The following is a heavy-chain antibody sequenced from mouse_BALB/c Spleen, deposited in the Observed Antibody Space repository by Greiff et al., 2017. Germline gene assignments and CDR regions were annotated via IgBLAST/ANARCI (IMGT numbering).Heavy chain of an antibody. Sequence: EVQLQESGPGLVKPSQSLSLTCTVTGYSITSDYAWNWIRQFPGNKLEWMGYISYSGSTSYNPSLKSRISITRDTSKNQFFLQLNSVTTEDTATYYCARYGDWRYEGYAMDYWGQGTSVTVSS. CDR2: ISYSGST. CDR1: GYSITSDYA. D-gene: IGHD2-14*01. CDR3: ARYGDWRYEGYAMDY. J-gene: IGHJ4*01. V-gene: IGHV3-2*02.